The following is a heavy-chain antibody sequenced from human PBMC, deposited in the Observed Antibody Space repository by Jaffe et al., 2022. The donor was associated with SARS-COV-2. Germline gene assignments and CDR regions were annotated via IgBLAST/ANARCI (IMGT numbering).Heavy chain of an antibody. J-gene: IGHJ6*02. V-gene: IGHV3-9*01. Sequence: EVQLVESGGGLVQPGRSLRLSCAASGFTFDDYAMHWVRQAPGKGLEWVSGISWNSGSIGYADSVKGRFTISRDNAKNSLYLQMNSLRAEDTALYYCAKDSYSGSWEGWGYYGMDVWGQGTTVTVSS. CDR3: AKDSYSGSWEGWGYYGMDV. CDR1: GFTFDDYA. D-gene: IGHD1-26*01. CDR2: ISWNSGSI.